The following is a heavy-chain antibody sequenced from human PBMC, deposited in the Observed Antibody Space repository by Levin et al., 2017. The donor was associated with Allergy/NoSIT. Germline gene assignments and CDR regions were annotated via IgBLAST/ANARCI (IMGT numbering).Heavy chain of an antibody. D-gene: IGHD1-26*01. CDR1: GYTFTSYG. CDR2: ISAYNGNT. J-gene: IGHJ4*02. CDR3: ARYSGSYYFDY. V-gene: IGHV1-18*01. Sequence: GESLKISCKASGYTFTSYGISWVRQAPGQGLEWMGWISAYNGNTNYAQKLQGRVTMTTDTSTSTAYMELRSLRSDDTAVYYCARYSGSYYFDYWGQGTLVTVSS.